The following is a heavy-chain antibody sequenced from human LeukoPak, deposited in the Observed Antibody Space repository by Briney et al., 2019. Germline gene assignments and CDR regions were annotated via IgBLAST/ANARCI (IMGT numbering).Heavy chain of an antibody. CDR3: ARAILLTGSEYYFDS. V-gene: IGHV3-53*01. CDR1: GFAVNDNY. J-gene: IGHJ4*02. CDR2: IYSGGDT. Sequence: GGSLRLSCAASGFAVNDNYMGWVRQAPGKGLEWVSLIYSGGDTYYADSVKGRFTISRDNSKNTFYLQMNSLRPDGTATYYCARAILLTGSEYYFDSWGQGTLVTVSS. D-gene: IGHD3-9*01.